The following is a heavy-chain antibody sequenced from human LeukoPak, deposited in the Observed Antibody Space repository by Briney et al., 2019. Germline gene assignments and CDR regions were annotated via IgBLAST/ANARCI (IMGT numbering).Heavy chain of an antibody. Sequence: GGSLRLSCAASGFPLCDNHVRWFRQATGKGLKWLSVNDSGGNTIYADSVRGRITISRDNSKNTLHLQMDSLTIEDSALYYCARDHVVASGAVAYWGQGTLVTVSS. V-gene: IGHV3-53*01. CDR3: ARDHVVASGAVAY. CDR2: NDSGGNT. J-gene: IGHJ4*02. D-gene: IGHD2-15*01. CDR1: GFPLCDNH.